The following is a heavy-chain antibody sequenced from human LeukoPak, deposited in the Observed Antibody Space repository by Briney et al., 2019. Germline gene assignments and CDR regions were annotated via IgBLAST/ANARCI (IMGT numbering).Heavy chain of an antibody. Sequence: GRSLRLSCAASGFTFDDYAMHWVRQAPGKGLEWVSGISWNSGSIGYADSVKGRFTISRDNAKNSLYLQMNSLRAEDTALYYCAKDHSSGWYGEGYFQHWGQGTLVTVSS. CDR3: AKDHSSGWYGEGYFQH. CDR1: GFTFDDYA. V-gene: IGHV3-9*01. CDR2: ISWNSGSI. J-gene: IGHJ1*01. D-gene: IGHD6-19*01.